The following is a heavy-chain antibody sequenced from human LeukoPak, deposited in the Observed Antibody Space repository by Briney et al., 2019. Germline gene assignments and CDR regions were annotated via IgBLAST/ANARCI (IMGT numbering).Heavy chain of an antibody. CDR3: AKDKDVTGGYDFWSGYYNGDY. Sequence: PGGSLRLSCAASGFTFSSYWMSWVRQAPGKGLEWVSAISGSGGSTYYADSVKGRFTISRDNSKNTLYLQMNSLRAEDTAVYYCAKDKDVTGGYDFWSGYYNGDYWGQGTLVTVSS. CDR2: ISGSGGST. V-gene: IGHV3-23*01. D-gene: IGHD3-3*01. J-gene: IGHJ4*02. CDR1: GFTFSSYW.